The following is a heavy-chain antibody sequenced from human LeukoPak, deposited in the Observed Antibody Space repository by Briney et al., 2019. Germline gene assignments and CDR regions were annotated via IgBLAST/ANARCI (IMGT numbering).Heavy chain of an antibody. V-gene: IGHV4-34*01. D-gene: IGHD6-13*01. Sequence: PSETLSLTCAVYGGSFSGYYWSWIRQPPGKGLQCIGEVNHSGSTNYNPSPKSRVTISVDTSKNKFSLKLSSVTAADTAVYYCARLYQQQLVLYYYYYYMDVWGKGSTATVSS. CDR1: GGSFSGYY. J-gene: IGHJ6*03. CDR2: VNHSGST. CDR3: ARLYQQQLVLYYYYYYMDV.